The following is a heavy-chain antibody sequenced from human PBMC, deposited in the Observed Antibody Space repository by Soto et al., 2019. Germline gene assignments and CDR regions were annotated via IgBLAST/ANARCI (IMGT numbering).Heavy chain of an antibody. D-gene: IGHD6-13*01. CDR3: ARGHPDGYSSSWYPFDYYYYGMDV. CDR1: GFPSGASA. J-gene: IGHJ6*02. CDR2: IGTAGDT. V-gene: IGHV3-13*04. Sequence: PGGPLRPSFAPSGFPSGASAMPWVRQAQEKGLEWASAIGTAGDTYYPGSVKGRFTISRENAKNSLYLQMNSLRAGDTAVYYCARGHPDGYSSSWYPFDYYYYGMDVWGQGTTVTVSS.